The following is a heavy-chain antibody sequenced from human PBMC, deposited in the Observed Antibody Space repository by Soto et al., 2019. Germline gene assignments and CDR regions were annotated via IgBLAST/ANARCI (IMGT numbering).Heavy chain of an antibody. V-gene: IGHV1-8*01. CDR3: ARSPRNYYALGSYSYFRH. J-gene: IGHJ1*01. CDR2: MNPNNGNT. Sequence: QVQLVQSGAEGKKPGASVKVSCKASGYAFTSYDISWVRQATGQGLEWMGWMNPNNGNTDYAPKFQGRVTMTMNTSIGTAYMELSSLRSEDTAAYYCARSPRNYYALGSYSYFRHWCSGTLVTVSS. D-gene: IGHD3-10*01. CDR1: GYAFTSYD.